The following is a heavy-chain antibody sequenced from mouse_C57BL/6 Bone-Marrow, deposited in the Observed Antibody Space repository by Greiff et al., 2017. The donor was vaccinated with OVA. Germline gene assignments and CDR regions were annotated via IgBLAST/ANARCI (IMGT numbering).Heavy chain of an antibody. Sequence: VQLQQSGAELVRPGASVKLSCTASGFNIKDDYMHWVKQRPEQGLEWIGWIDPENGDTEYASKFQGKATITADTSSNTACLQLSSLTSEDTAVYYCTGGNYAWFAYWGQGTLVTVSA. CDR3: TGGNYAWFAY. J-gene: IGHJ3*01. CDR1: GFNIKDDY. D-gene: IGHD2-1*01. V-gene: IGHV14-4*01. CDR2: IDPENGDT.